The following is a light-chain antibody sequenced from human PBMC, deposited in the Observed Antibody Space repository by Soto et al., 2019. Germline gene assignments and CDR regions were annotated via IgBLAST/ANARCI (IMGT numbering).Light chain of an antibody. J-gene: IGKJ1*01. V-gene: IGKV1-39*01. Sequence: DIQMTQSPSSLSASVGDRVTITCRSSQSISTYLNWYQQTPGKAPNLLIYTTSNLESGVPSRFSGSGSGTDFTLTINSLQPEDFATYFCQQSYSRPRTFGQGTKVEVK. CDR3: QQSYSRPRT. CDR2: TTS. CDR1: QSISTY.